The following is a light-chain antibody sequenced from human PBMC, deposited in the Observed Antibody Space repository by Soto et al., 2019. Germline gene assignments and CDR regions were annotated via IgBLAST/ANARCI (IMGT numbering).Light chain of an antibody. CDR3: CAYARTYRLMI. CDR2: DVS. V-gene: IGLV2-11*01. J-gene: IGLJ2*01. CDR1: YSDIGSYND. Sequence: QSALTQPRSVSGSPGQSVTISCTATYSDIGSYNDVSWYQHHPAKAPRLMIFDVSQRPSGVPDRFCGCKAGNTASLIISGLQTEDEADYYCCAYARTYRLMIFGEGTKVTVL.